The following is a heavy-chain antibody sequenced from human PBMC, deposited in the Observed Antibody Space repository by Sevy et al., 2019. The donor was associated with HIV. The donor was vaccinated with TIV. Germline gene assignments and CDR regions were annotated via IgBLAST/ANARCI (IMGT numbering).Heavy chain of an antibody. CDR3: ARGKGIAVASEGYFDY. Sequence: GGSLRLSCAVSGFSFDSYGMTWVRQAPGKGLEWVSGISGSGTRTYYADSVKGRFSISRDNSKNTLYLQMNSLRAEDTAVYYCARGKGIAVASEGYFDYWGQGTLVTVSS. CDR2: ISGSGTRT. CDR1: GFSFDSYG. V-gene: IGHV3-23*01. J-gene: IGHJ4*02. D-gene: IGHD6-19*01.